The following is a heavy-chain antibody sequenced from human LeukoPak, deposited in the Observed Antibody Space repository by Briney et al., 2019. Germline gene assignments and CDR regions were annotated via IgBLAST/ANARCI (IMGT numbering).Heavy chain of an antibody. CDR3: TRDSGNWGAYYYYYGMGV. Sequence: SQTLSLTCAISGDSVSSNSAGWNWIRQSPSRGLEWLGRTYYRSKWYSDYAVSMKSRITINPDTSKNQFSLQLNSVTPEDTAVYYCTRDSGNWGAYYYYYGMGVWGQGTTVTVSS. V-gene: IGHV6-1*01. CDR2: TYYRSKWYS. J-gene: IGHJ6*02. D-gene: IGHD7-27*01. CDR1: GDSVSSNSAG.